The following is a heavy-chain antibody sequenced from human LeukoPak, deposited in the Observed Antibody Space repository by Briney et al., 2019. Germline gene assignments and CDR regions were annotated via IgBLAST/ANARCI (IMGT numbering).Heavy chain of an antibody. CDR1: GYSISSGYY. Sequence: TSETLSLTCAVSGYSISSGYYWGWIRQPPGKGLEWIGSIYHSGSTYYNPSLKSRVTISVDTSKNQFSLKLSSVTAADTAVYYCARTVLDFWSGYYGDYYYYYMDVWGKGTTVTVSS. D-gene: IGHD3-3*01. CDR2: IYHSGST. J-gene: IGHJ6*03. CDR3: ARTVLDFWSGYYGDYYYYYMDV. V-gene: IGHV4-38-2*01.